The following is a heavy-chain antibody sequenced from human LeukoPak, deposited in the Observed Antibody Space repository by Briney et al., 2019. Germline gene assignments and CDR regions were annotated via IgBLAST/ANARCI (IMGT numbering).Heavy chain of an antibody. D-gene: IGHD3-16*01. CDR3: ARDENLYSPDY. Sequence: GGSLRLSCAASGFTFSSYSMNLVRQAPGKGLEWVSSISSSSSYIYYADSVKGRFTISRDNAKNSLYLQMNSLRAEDTAVYYCARDENLYSPDYWGQGTLVTVSS. CDR1: GFTFSSYS. CDR2: ISSSSSYI. J-gene: IGHJ4*02. V-gene: IGHV3-21*01.